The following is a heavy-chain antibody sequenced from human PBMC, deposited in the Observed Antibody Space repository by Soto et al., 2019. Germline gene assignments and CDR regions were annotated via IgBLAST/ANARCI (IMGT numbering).Heavy chain of an antibody. J-gene: IGHJ6*03. CDR2: ISGSGAST. CDR1: GFTFSSYA. V-gene: IGHV3-23*01. CDR3: AKDPKDDGSGSYSGCMDV. D-gene: IGHD3-10*01. Sequence: PGGSLRLSCAASGFTFSSYAMTWVRQAPGKGLEWVSGISGSGASTYYADSVKGRFTISRDNSKNTLYLQMNSLRAEDTALYYCAKDPKDDGSGSYSGCMDVWGKGTPVTVSS.